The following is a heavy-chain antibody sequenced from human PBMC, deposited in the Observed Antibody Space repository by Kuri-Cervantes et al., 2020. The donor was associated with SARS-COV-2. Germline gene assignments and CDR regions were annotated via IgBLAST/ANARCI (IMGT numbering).Heavy chain of an antibody. J-gene: IGHJ4*02. V-gene: IGHV3-9*01. D-gene: IGHD3-22*01. Sequence: SLKISCAVSGFTFDDYALHWVRQAPGKGLDWVSGISWDSGTIGYADSVKGRFTISRDNAKNSLYLQMNSLRAEDTAVYYCARVPSRPYYYDSSGYYADYWGQGTLVTVSS. CDR2: ISWDSGTI. CDR1: GFTFDDYA. CDR3: ARVPSRPYYYDSSGYYADY.